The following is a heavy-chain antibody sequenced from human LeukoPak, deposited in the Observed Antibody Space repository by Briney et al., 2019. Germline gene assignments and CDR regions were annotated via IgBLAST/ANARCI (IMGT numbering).Heavy chain of an antibody. Sequence: SETLSLTCTVSGDSISSSNSYWGWIRQPPGKGLEWIGSIYYSGNTYYNPSLKSRVIMSVDKSKNQFSLKLTSVTAADTAVYYCARDVGARLPGYWGQGTLVTVSS. CDR3: ARDVGARLPGY. J-gene: IGHJ1*01. CDR1: GDSISSSNSY. D-gene: IGHD6-6*01. V-gene: IGHV4-39*07. CDR2: IYYSGNT.